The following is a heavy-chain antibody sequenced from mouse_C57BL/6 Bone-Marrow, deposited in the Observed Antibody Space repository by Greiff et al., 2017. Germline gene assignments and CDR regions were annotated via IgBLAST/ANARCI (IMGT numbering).Heavy chain of an antibody. CDR3: ARHRDYGSSYYFDD. CDR2: ISNGGGST. CDR1: GFTFSDYY. D-gene: IGHD1-1*01. J-gene: IGHJ2*01. Sequence: EVQGVESGGGLVQPGGSLKLSCAASGFTFSDYYMYWVRQTPEKRLEWVAYISNGGGSTYYPDTVKGRFTISSDNAKNTLYLQMSRLKSEDTAMYYCARHRDYGSSYYFDDWGKGTTLTVSS. V-gene: IGHV5-12*01.